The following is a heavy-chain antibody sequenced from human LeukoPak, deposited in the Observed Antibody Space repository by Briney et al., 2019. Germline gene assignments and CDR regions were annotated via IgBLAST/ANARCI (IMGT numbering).Heavy chain of an antibody. J-gene: IGHJ4*02. V-gene: IGHV3-43*02. Sequence: GKSLRLSCVASGLPIADFAMHWVRQAPGKGLEWVSLISGDGVSTFYADSVKGRFSISRDNSKNSLYLEMNSLRTEDAAMYYCAKESGKFDYWGQGTLVAVSS. CDR1: GLPIADFA. CDR2: ISGDGVST. CDR3: AKESGKFDY.